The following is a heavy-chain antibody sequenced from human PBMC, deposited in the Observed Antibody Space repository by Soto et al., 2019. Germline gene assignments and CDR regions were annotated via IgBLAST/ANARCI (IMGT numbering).Heavy chain of an antibody. Sequence: SETLSRTCTVSCGSISSYYWSWIRQPPGKGLEWIVYIYYSGSNNYNPSLKSRVTISVATSKTQFSLKLSSVTAADTAVYYCARGHAGDIFDYWAQGTLVTVSS. CDR2: IYYSGSN. V-gene: IGHV4-59*12. J-gene: IGHJ4*02. CDR1: CGSISSYY. CDR3: ARGHAGDIFDY.